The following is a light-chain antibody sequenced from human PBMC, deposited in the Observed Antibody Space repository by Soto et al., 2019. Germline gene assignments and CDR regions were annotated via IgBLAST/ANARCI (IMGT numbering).Light chain of an antibody. CDR2: GAS. J-gene: IGKJ3*01. CDR1: QSVSSNY. V-gene: IGKV3-20*01. CDR3: QQYGTSPFT. Sequence: EIVLTQSPGTLALSPGERATLSCRASQSVSSNYLTWYQQKPGQAPRLLIHGASSRATGIPDRFSGSGSGTDFTLTISRLEPEDFALYYCQQYGTSPFTFGPGTKVHIK.